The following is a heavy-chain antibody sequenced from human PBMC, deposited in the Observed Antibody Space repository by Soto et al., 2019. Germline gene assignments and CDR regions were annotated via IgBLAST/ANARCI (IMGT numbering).Heavy chain of an antibody. CDR1: GYTFTSYD. D-gene: IGHD6-19*01. CDR2: MNPNSGNT. V-gene: IGHV1-8*01. Sequence: ASVKVSCKASGYTFTSYDINWVRQATGQGLEWMGWMNPNSGNTGYAQKFQGRVTMTRNTSISTAYMELSSLRSEDTAVYYCARGRFTWLARGHYYPDYWGQGTLVTVSS. J-gene: IGHJ4*02. CDR3: ARGRFTWLARGHYYPDY.